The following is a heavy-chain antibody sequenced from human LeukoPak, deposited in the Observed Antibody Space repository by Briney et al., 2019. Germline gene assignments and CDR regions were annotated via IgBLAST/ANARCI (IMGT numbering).Heavy chain of an antibody. CDR1: GFTFSDYY. J-gene: IGHJ6*02. V-gene: IGHV3-11*01. CDR2: ISSGGSTI. Sequence: PGGSLRLSCAASGFTFSDYYMSWIRQAPGKGLEWVSYISSGGSTIYYADSVKGRFTISRDNAKNSLYLQMNSLRAEDTAVYYCARGLYYSYDYYYYGMDVWGQGTTVTVSS. CDR3: ARGLYYSYDYYYYGMDV. D-gene: IGHD5-18*01.